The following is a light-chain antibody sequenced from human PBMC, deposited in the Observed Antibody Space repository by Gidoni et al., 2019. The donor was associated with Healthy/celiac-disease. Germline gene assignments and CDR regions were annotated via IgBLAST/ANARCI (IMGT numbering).Light chain of an antibody. CDR2: DVS. J-gene: IGLJ2*01. CDR3: SSYTSSSTLSV. CDR1: SRDVGGSNY. Sequence: QSAPTQPASVSGSPGQSITISCTGTSRDVGGSNYVSWYQQHPGKAPKLMIYDVSNRPSVVSNRFSGSKSGNTASLTISGLQAEDEADYYCSSYTSSSTLSVFGGGTKLTVL. V-gene: IGLV2-14*01.